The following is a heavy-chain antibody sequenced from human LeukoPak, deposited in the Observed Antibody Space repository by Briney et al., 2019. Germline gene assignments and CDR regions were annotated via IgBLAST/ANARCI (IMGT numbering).Heavy chain of an antibody. CDR2: VFYTGRT. Sequence: SETLSLTCTVSDGSVWTGDYSWGWIRQSPGKGLEWIGNVFYTGRTYYNPSLKGLATISVDTSRNQFSLRLNSVTAADTAVYYCARYRIYYYDSGSYPEGYFDYWGQGTLVTVSS. J-gene: IGHJ4*02. V-gene: IGHV4-39*01. CDR1: DGSVWTGDYS. D-gene: IGHD3-22*01. CDR3: ARYRIYYYDSGSYPEGYFDY.